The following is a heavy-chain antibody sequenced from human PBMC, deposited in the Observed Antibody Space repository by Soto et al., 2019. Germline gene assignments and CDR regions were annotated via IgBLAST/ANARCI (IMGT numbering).Heavy chain of an antibody. Sequence: GGSLRLCCAASGFTFSNAWMSWVRQAPGKGLEWVGRIKSKTDGGTTDYAAPVKGRFTISRDDSKNTLYLQMNSLKTEDTAVYYCTTVTYYYDTASAFDIWGQGTMVTVSS. J-gene: IGHJ3*02. CDR1: GFTFSNAW. CDR3: TTVTYYYDTASAFDI. CDR2: IKSKTDGGTT. D-gene: IGHD3-22*01. V-gene: IGHV3-15*01.